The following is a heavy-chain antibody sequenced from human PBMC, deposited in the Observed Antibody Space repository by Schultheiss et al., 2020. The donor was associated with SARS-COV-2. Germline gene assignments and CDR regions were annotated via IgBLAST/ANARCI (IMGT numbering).Heavy chain of an antibody. CDR2: ISGSGGST. J-gene: IGHJ4*02. Sequence: GGSLRLSCAASGFTFSSYAMSWVRQAPGKGLEWVSAISGSGGSTYYADSVKGRFTISRHNSKNTLYLQMNSLRAEDTAVYYCAKDPWRGPTTVVTPFDYWGQGTLVTVSS. V-gene: IGHV3-23*01. CDR1: GFTFSSYA. CDR3: AKDPWRGPTTVVTPFDY. D-gene: IGHD4-23*01.